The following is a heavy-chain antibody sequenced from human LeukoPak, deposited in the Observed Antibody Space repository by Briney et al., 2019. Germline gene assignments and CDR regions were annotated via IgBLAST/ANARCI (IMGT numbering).Heavy chain of an antibody. D-gene: IGHD1-1*01. CDR2: IVVGSGNT. V-gene: IGHV1-58*01. CDR1: GFTFTSSA. Sequence: SVKVSCKASGFTFTSSAVQWVRQARGQGLEWIGWIVVGSGNTNYAQKFQERVTINRDMSTSTAYMELSSLRSEDTAVYYCATDDVTTGTKTSLGYWGQGTLVTVFS. CDR3: ATDDVTTGTKTSLGY. J-gene: IGHJ4*02.